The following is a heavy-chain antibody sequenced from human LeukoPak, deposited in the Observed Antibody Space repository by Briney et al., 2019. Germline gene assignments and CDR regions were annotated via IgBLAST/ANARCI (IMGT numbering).Heavy chain of an antibody. CDR1: GGYISSSY. J-gene: IGHJ3*02. CDR2: IYPSGGT. V-gene: IGHV4-4*07. Sequence: SETLSLTCTVSGGYISSSYWNWIRQFAGKGLEWIAIIYPSGGTNYNPSLKSRVTMSVDMSKNQFSLKVNSVTAADTAIYYCATKTAGGAFDIWGQGTMVTVSS. CDR3: ATKTAGGAFDI. D-gene: IGHD1-1*01.